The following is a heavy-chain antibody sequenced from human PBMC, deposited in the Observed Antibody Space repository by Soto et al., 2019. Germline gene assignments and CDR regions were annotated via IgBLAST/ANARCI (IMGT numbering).Heavy chain of an antibody. CDR3: ASGDANYYYYYGMDV. V-gene: IGHV5-10-1*01. CDR1: GYSFTSYW. D-gene: IGHD2-21*02. J-gene: IGHJ6*02. CDR2: IDPSDSYT. Sequence: GESLKISCKGSGYSFTSYWISWVRQVPGKGLEWMGRIDPSDSYTNYSPSFQGHVTISAVKSISTAYLQWSSLKASDTAMYYCASGDANYYYYYGMDVWGQGTTVTVSS.